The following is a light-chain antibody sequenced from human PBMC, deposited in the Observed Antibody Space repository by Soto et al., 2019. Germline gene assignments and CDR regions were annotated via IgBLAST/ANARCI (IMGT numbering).Light chain of an antibody. V-gene: IGKV1-5*01. Sequence: DIPMTQSPPTLSASVGDRVTITCRASQSISSWLAWYQQKPGKAPKVLIYDASHLESGVPSRFSGSGSGTEFTLTISSLQPDDFATYYCQQYNGNFGQGTKLEIK. CDR2: DAS. CDR1: QSISSW. CDR3: QQYNGN. J-gene: IGKJ2*01.